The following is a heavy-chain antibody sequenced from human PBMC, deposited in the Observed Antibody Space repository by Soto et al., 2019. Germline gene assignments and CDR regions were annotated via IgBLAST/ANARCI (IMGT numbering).Heavy chain of an antibody. CDR3: AKGGSYGISNWFDP. CDR2: ISGSGCST. CDR1: GFTFSSYA. Sequence: GGSLSLSCAASGFTFSSYAMSWVRQAPGKGLEWVSAISGSGCSTYYADSVKGRFTISRDNSKNTLYLQMNSLRAEDTAVYYCAKGGSYGISNWFDPWGQGTLVTVSS. J-gene: IGHJ5*02. D-gene: IGHD5-18*01. V-gene: IGHV3-23*01.